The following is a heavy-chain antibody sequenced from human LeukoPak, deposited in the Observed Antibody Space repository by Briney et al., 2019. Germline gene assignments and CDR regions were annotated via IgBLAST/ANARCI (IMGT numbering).Heavy chain of an antibody. CDR3: ARGVRGSTAAGTFDY. J-gene: IGHJ4*02. Sequence: SETLSLTCTVSGGSINGYYWSWIRQPPGEGLEWIGYIYYSGSTHYNPSLKSRVTISVDTSKNQFSLKLSSVTAADTAVYYCARGVRGSTAAGTFDYWGQGTLVTVSS. V-gene: IGHV4-59*01. D-gene: IGHD6-13*01. CDR2: IYYSGST. CDR1: GGSINGYY.